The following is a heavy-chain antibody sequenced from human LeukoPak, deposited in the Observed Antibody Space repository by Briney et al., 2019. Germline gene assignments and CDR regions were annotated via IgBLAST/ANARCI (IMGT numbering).Heavy chain of an antibody. V-gene: IGHV1-24*01. CDR1: GYTLTELS. D-gene: IGHD6-19*01. J-gene: IGHJ4*02. CDR3: ATSIAVAGEFFDY. Sequence: ASVKVSCKVSGYTLTELSIHWVRQAPGKGLEWMGGFDPEDAETIYAQKFQGRVTMIEDTSTDTAYMELSSLRSEDTAVYYCATSIAVAGEFFDYWGQGTLVTVSS. CDR2: FDPEDAET.